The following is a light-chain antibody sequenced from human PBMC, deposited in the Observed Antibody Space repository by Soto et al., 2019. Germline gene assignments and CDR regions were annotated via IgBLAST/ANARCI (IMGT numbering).Light chain of an antibody. CDR1: QRVRSH. Sequence: EIGMTHSQATLSVSPRESATRSCSASQRVRSHLAWYQQKPGQAPRLLIYGASNMATGIPARFSGSGSGTEFALTISNLQSADFEVYYCQQHDNWPPVTVGGGTKVESK. CDR2: GAS. J-gene: IGKJ4*01. V-gene: IGKV3-15*01. CDR3: QQHDNWPPVT.